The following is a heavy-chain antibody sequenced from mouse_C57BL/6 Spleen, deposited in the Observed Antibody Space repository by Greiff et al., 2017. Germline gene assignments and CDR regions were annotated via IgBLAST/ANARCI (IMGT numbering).Heavy chain of an antibody. V-gene: IGHV1-72*01. CDR1: GYTFTSYW. D-gene: IGHD1-1*01. Sequence: QVHVKQPGAELVKPGASVKLSCKASGYTFTSYWMHWVKQRPGRGLEWIGRIDPNSGGTKYNEKFKSKATLTVDKPSITAYMQLSRLTSEDSAVYYCARRSTGGAMDYWGQGTSVTVSS. J-gene: IGHJ4*01. CDR3: ARRSTGGAMDY. CDR2: IDPNSGGT.